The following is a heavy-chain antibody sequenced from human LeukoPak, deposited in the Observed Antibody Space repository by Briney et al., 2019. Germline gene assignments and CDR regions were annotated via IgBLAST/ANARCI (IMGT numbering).Heavy chain of an antibody. V-gene: IGHV1-46*01. Sequence: ASVKVSCKASGYTFTSYYMHWVRQAPGQGLEWMGIINPSGGSTSYAQKLQGRVTMTRDTSTSTVYMELSSLRSEDTAVYYCARDRSEAGRISGNDYWGQGTLVTVSS. D-gene: IGHD3-10*01. CDR2: INPSGGST. CDR1: GYTFTSYY. J-gene: IGHJ4*02. CDR3: ARDRSEAGRISGNDY.